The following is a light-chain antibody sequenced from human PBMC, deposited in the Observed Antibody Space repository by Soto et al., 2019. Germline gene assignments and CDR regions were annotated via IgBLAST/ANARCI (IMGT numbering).Light chain of an antibody. V-gene: IGKV1-9*01. CDR3: LQLNSYPRT. CDR2: AAS. J-gene: IGKJ1*01. CDR1: QGISSY. Sequence: DIQLTQSPSFLSASVGDRVTITCRASQGISSYLAWYQQKPGKAPKLLIYAASTLQSGVPSRFSGSGSGTEVTLTISSLQPEDFATYYCLQLNSYPRTFGQGTKVEIK.